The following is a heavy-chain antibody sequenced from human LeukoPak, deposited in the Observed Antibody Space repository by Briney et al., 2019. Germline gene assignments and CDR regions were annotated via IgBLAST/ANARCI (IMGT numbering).Heavy chain of an antibody. V-gene: IGHV1-24*01. CDR1: GYTLTELS. J-gene: IGHJ4*02. D-gene: IGHD2-21*01. CDR3: ATRVFVEGFDY. CDR2: FDPEDGET. Sequence: ASVKVSCKVSGYTLTELSMHCVRQAPGKGLEWMGGFDPEDGETIYAQKFQGRVTMTEETSTDTAYMELSSRRSEATAGYYCATRVFVEGFDYRGQGTLVTVSS.